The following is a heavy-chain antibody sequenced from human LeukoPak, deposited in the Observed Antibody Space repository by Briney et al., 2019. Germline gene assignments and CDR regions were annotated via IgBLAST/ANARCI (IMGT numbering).Heavy chain of an antibody. D-gene: IGHD2-8*01. CDR3: ARGSRGVYAISVWRPNWFDP. CDR1: GGSISSYY. V-gene: IGHV4-59*12. Sequence: SETLSLTCTVSGGSISSYYWSWIRQPPGKGLEWIGYIYYSGSTNYNPSLKSRVTISVDTSKNQFSLKLSSVTAADTAVYYCARGSRGVYAISVWRPNWFDPWGQGTLVTVSS. CDR2: IYYSGST. J-gene: IGHJ5*02.